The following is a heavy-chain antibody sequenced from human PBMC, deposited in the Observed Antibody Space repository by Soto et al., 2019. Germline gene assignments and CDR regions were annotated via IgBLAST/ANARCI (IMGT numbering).Heavy chain of an antibody. D-gene: IGHD1-1*01. Sequence: EVQLLESGGGLVQPGGSLRLSCAASGFTFSSYAMSWVRQAPGKGLEWVSHIVSDGSSTNYADSVKGRFTISRDNAKNTLYLQMNSLRAEDTAVYYCVRDRGTPDAFNMWGQGTMVTVSS. J-gene: IGHJ3*02. CDR2: IVSDGSST. V-gene: IGHV3-74*01. CDR1: GFTFSSYA. CDR3: VRDRGTPDAFNM.